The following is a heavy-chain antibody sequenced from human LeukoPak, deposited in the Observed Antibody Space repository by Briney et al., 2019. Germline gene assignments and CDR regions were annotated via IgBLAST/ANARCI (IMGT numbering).Heavy chain of an antibody. V-gene: IGHV7-4-1*02. J-gene: IGHJ6*03. Sequence: ASVTVSFTASGYTFSIYAMNWVRQAPGQGLERMGWINTNTGNPTYTQGFTGRFVFSLDTSVSTAYLQISSLKAEDTAVYYCARSVGWAADGYYYYYMDVWGKGTTVTVSS. CDR1: GYTFSIYA. D-gene: IGHD6-13*01. CDR3: ARSVGWAADGYYYYYMDV. CDR2: INTNTGNP.